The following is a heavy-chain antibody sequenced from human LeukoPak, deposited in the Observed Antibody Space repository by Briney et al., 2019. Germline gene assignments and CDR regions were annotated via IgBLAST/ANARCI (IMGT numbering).Heavy chain of an antibody. D-gene: IGHD7-27*01. CDR2: ISISSSYI. CDR1: GFTFSSYS. CDR3: AKDNNWGSGAFYF. V-gene: IGHV3-21*01. J-gene: IGHJ3*01. Sequence: GGSLRLSCAASGFTFSSYSMIWVRQAPGKGLEWVSSISISSSYIFYADSVRGRFTISRDNAKNSLYLQMNSLRAEDTAMYYWAKDNNWGSGAFYFWGQGTMVTVSS.